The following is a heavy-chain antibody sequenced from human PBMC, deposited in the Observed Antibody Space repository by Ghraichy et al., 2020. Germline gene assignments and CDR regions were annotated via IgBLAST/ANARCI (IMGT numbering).Heavy chain of an antibody. CDR3: ARVARGVRHFDCNLQKWFDP. J-gene: IGHJ5*02. CDR2: IYYSGST. D-gene: IGHD3-9*01. V-gene: IGHV4-59*01. CDR1: GDSMNNYN. Sequence: SETQSLTCTVSGDSMNNYNWTWIRQPPAKRMEWIGYIYYSGSTDYNPSLQSRVTMSVDTSKNQFSLDLSSVTAAATAVYFCARVARGVRHFDCNLQKWFDPWGQGTLVTVS.